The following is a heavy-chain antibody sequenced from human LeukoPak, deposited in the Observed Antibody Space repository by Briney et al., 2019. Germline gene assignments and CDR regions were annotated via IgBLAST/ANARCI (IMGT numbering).Heavy chain of an antibody. J-gene: IGHJ4*02. CDR2: IYYSGST. CDR1: GDSISGSSYY. V-gene: IGHV4-39*01. D-gene: IGHD3-22*01. Sequence: SETLSLTCAVSGDSISGSSYYWGWLRQPPGKGLEWIGSIYYSGSTYYSPSLKSRVTISVDTSKGQFSLKLSSVTAADTAVYYCARGLNWGQGTLVTVSS. CDR3: ARGLN.